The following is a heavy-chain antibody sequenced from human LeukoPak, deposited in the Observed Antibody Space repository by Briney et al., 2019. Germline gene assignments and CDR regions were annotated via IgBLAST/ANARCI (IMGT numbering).Heavy chain of an antibody. D-gene: IGHD2-21*02. V-gene: IGHV3-48*01. CDR1: GFTFNTYT. CDR2: ISGSSGII. CDR3: ARSIVVVTPTDY. Sequence: GGSLRLSCAASGFTFNTYTMNWVRQAPGKGLEWVSYISGSSGIIDYADSVKGRFTISRDNSKNTLYLQMNSLRAEDTAVYYCARSIVVVTPTDYWGQGTLVTVSS. J-gene: IGHJ4*02.